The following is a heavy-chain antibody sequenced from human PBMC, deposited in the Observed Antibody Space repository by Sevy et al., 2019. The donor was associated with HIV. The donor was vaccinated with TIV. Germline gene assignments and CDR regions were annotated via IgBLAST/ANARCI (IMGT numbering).Heavy chain of an antibody. CDR1: GFTFSSYV. V-gene: IGHV3-23*01. J-gene: IGHJ4*02. CDR2: ISGSAGRT. D-gene: IGHD6-13*01. Sequence: GSLRLSCAASGFTFSSYVMSWVRQAPGKGLEWVSGISGSAGRTYYTDSVKGRFTISRDNSKNTLYLQMNSLGAEDTALYYCAKESLAYSSIPRSFDYWGQGTLVTVSS. CDR3: AKESLAYSSIPRSFDY.